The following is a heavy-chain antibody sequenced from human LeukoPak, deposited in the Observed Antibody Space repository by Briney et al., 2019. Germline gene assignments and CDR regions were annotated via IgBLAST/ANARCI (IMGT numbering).Heavy chain of an antibody. Sequence: VGSLRLSRAASGFTFSDHYMDWVRQAPGKGLEWVGRTRNKINSYTTEYAASVKGRFTISRDDSKNSLNLQMNSLKTEDTAVYYCVRIGYGDYYIDYWGQEALGTVSS. J-gene: IGHJ4*02. CDR3: VRIGYGDYYIDY. CDR1: GFTFSDHY. CDR2: TRNKINSYTT. V-gene: IGHV3-72*01. D-gene: IGHD4-17*01.